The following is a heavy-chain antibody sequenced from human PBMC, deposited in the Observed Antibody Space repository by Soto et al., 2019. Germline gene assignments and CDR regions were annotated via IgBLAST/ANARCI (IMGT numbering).Heavy chain of an antibody. CDR3: ARDRGYDAHDYYYNAMDV. D-gene: IGHD2-15*01. V-gene: IGHV3-21*01. CDR1: VFTFRSYT. CDR2: IRGFSPYT. Sequence: GALRLSCLASVFTFRSYTINWVRQGPGKGLEWVSAIRGFSPYTFYADSVKGRFTIARDNAKNSLYRQMNSLRAEDTAVYYCARDRGYDAHDYYYNAMDVWGQGTMVTVSS. J-gene: IGHJ6*02.